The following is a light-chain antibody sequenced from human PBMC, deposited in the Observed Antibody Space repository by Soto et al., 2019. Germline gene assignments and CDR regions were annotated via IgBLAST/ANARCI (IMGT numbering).Light chain of an antibody. CDR3: SSYATSGV. Sequence: QSALTQPASGSGSPGQSITITCTGTSSDVGGYNYVSWYQQHPGKAPKLMIYDVSDRPSGVSNRFSASKSGNTASLTISGLQVGDEAAYYCSSYATSGVFGGGTKLTVL. V-gene: IGLV2-14*01. CDR2: DVS. J-gene: IGLJ3*02. CDR1: SSDVGGYNY.